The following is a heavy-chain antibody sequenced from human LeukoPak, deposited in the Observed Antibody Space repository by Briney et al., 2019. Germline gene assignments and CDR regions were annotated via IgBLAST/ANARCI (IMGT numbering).Heavy chain of an antibody. Sequence: GGSLRLSCAAYGFTLSSYSMSWVRQAPVKGLEWVSLISGNAGSTHYADSVKGRFTISRDNSKNTLYLQMNSLRAEDTAVYYCAKSQGEYSSSPFDYWGQGTLVTVSS. CDR2: ISGNAGST. V-gene: IGHV3-23*01. D-gene: IGHD6-6*01. J-gene: IGHJ4*02. CDR1: GFTLSSYS. CDR3: AKSQGEYSSSPFDY.